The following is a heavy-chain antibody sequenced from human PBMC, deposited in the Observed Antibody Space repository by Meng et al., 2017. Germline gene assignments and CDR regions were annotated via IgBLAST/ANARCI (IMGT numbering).Heavy chain of an antibody. Sequence: GQLGESGGGLVQPGGSLRLSCAASGFTFSSYWMHWVRQAPGKGLEWVAVISYDGSNKYYADSVKGRFTISRDNSKNTLYLQMNSLRAEDTAVYYCARDRSMGGASDDYWGQGTLVTFPQ. J-gene: IGHJ4*02. D-gene: IGHD3-16*01. V-gene: IGHV3-30*01. CDR1: GFTFSSYW. CDR2: ISYDGSNK. CDR3: ARDRSMGGASDDY.